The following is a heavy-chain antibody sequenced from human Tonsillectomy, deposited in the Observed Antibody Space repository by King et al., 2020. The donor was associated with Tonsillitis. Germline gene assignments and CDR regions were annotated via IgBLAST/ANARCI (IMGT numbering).Heavy chain of an antibody. CDR1: GGSFSGYY. CDR2: INHSGST. Sequence: VQLQQWGAGLLKPSETLSLTCAVYGGSFSGYYWSWIRQPPGKGLEWIGEINHSGSTNYNPSLKSRVTISVDTSKNQFSLKLSSVTAADTAVYYCARNGQEYDYEDQLDYWGQGTLVTVSS. D-gene: IGHD4-17*01. V-gene: IGHV4-34*01. CDR3: ARNGQEYDYEDQLDY. J-gene: IGHJ4*02.